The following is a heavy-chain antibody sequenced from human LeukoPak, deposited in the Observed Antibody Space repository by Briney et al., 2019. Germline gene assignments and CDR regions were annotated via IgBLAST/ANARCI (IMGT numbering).Heavy chain of an antibody. D-gene: IGHD2-2*01. Sequence: SETLSLTCSVSGGSIKDYRWSWIRQPPGKGLEYIGFVYYSASTNYNPSLKSRVIMSLDTSKNQFSLNLNSVTAADTAVYYCARGPCSSANCYWSLDHWGQGTLVTVSS. CDR2: VYYSAST. V-gene: IGHV4-59*01. CDR3: ARGPCSSANCYWSLDH. J-gene: IGHJ5*02. CDR1: GGSIKDYR.